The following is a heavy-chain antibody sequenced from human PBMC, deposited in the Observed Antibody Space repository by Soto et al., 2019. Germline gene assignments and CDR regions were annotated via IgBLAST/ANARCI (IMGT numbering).Heavy chain of an antibody. V-gene: IGHV3-33*01. CDR1: GFTFSSYG. CDR3: ARGAIAVAGTCAFDI. D-gene: IGHD6-19*01. J-gene: IGHJ3*02. CDR2: IWYDGSNK. Sequence: HPGGSLRLSCAASGFTFSSYGMHWVRQAPGKGLEWVAVIWYDGSNKYYADSVKGRFTISRDNSKNTLYLQMNSLRAEDTAVYYCARGAIAVAGTCAFDIWGQGTMVTVSS.